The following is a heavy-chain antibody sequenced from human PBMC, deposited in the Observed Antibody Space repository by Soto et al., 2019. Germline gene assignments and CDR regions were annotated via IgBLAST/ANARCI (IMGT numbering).Heavy chain of an antibody. J-gene: IGHJ4*02. D-gene: IGHD6-19*01. V-gene: IGHV1-18*01. CDR1: GYTFTSYG. CDR3: AREALSGRTGFDY. CDR2: VNAYNGNT. Sequence: QVQLVQSGAEVKKPGASVKVSCKASGYTFTSYGISWVRKAPGQGLEWMGWVNAYNGNTNYAQKFQGRVTMTTDTSMSTAYMERRSLRSVDTAVYYCAREALSGRTGFDYWGQGTLVTVSS.